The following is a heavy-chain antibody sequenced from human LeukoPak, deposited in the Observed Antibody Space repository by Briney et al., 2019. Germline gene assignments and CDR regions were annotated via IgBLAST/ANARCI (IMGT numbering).Heavy chain of an antibody. Sequence: PGGSLRLSCAASGFLFSSYAMSWVRQAPGKGLEWVSAISGSGGTPFYADSVRGRFTISRDNSKNTLYLQMNSLRAGDTAVYYCAKESRYCSSTSCYLGIYYYYGMDVWGQGTTVTVSS. D-gene: IGHD2-2*01. CDR3: AKESRYCSSTSCYLGIYYYYGMDV. J-gene: IGHJ6*02. CDR2: ISGSGGTP. V-gene: IGHV3-23*01. CDR1: GFLFSSYA.